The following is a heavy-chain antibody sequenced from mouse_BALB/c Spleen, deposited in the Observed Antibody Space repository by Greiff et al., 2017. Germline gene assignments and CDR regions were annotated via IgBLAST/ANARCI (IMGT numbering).Heavy chain of an antibody. Sequence: EVQLQESGPGLVKPSQSLSLTCSVTGYSITSGYYWNWIRQFPGNKLEWMGYISYDGSNNYNPSLKNRISITRDTSKNQFFLKLNSVTTEDTATYYCAQYGNYVWFAYWGQGTLVTVSA. CDR1: GYSITSGYY. J-gene: IGHJ3*01. CDR2: ISYDGSN. D-gene: IGHD2-10*02. V-gene: IGHV3-6*02. CDR3: AQYGNYVWFAY.